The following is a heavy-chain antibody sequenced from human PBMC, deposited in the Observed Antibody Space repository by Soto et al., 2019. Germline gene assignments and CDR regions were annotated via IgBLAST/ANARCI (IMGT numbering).Heavy chain of an antibody. D-gene: IGHD1-26*01. J-gene: IGHJ2*01. V-gene: IGHV1-69*01. CDR2: VSPIFGTT. CDR1: GGSFSSPT. CDR3: AGGGSSGGWYFDL. Sequence: QVQLVQSGAEVKKPGSSVKVSCKASGGSFSSPTISWVRQAPGQGLEWMGGVSPIFGTTNYAQKFQGRVTITADASSDTAYMELSSLKSEDTAVYYGAGGGSSGGWYFDLWGRGTLVTVSS.